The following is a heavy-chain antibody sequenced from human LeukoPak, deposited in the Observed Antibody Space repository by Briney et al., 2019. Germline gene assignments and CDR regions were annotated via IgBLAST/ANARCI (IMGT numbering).Heavy chain of an antibody. D-gene: IGHD3-22*01. V-gene: IGHV3-21*01. Sequence: GGSLRLSCAAFGFTFSSYSMNWVRQAPGKGLEWVSSISSSSSYIYYADSVKGRFTISRDNAKNSLYLQMNSLRAEDTAVYYCARANEFYDSSGDYAFDIWGQGTMVTVSS. CDR2: ISSSSSYI. J-gene: IGHJ3*02. CDR1: GFTFSSYS. CDR3: ARANEFYDSSGDYAFDI.